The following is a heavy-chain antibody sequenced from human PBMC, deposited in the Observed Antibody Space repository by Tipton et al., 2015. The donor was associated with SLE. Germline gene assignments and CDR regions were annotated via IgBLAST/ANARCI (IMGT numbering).Heavy chain of an antibody. CDR3: ASLSAPSDY. V-gene: IGHV3-74*03. CDR1: GFTFSSHW. CDR2: ISSEGSST. Sequence: SLRLSCAASGFTFSSHWMHWVRQLPGKGLVWVAEISSEGSSTTYADSVEGRFSIYRDNAKNTLFLEMNSLRVDDTAVYYCASLSAPSDYWGQGTLVTVSS. J-gene: IGHJ4*02.